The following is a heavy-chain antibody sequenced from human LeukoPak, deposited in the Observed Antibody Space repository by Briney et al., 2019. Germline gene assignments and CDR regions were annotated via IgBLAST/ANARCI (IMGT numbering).Heavy chain of an antibody. CDR2: ISYDGTNK. CDR1: GFTFSNYG. D-gene: IGHD2-2*01. Sequence: GGSLRLSCAASGFTFSNYGMHWVRQAPGKGLEWVAVISYDGTNKYYADSVKGRFTISRDNSKNTLYLQMNSLRAEDTAVYYCASDIVVVPAAPYYYYGMDVWGQGTTVTVSS. J-gene: IGHJ6*02. V-gene: IGHV3-30*03. CDR3: ASDIVVVPAAPYYYYGMDV.